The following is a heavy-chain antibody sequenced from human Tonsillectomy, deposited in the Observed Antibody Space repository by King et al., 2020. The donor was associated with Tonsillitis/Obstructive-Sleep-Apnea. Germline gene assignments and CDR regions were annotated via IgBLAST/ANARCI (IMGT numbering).Heavy chain of an antibody. CDR1: GFTVSSNY. D-gene: IGHD1-7*01. J-gene: IGHJ6*03. CDR2: IYSGGST. V-gene: IGHV3-66*01. CDR3: ARAPTLELLYYYYYIDA. Sequence: VQLVESGGGLVQPGGSLRLSCAASGFTVSSNYMTWVRQAPGKGLEWVSVIYSGGSTYYADSVKGRLTISRDNSKNTLYLQMNSLRAEETAVYFCARAPTLELLYYYYYIDAWGKGTPVTVSS.